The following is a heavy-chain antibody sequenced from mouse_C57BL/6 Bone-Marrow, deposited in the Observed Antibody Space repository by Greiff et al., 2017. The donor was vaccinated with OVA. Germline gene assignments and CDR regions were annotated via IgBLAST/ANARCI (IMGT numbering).Heavy chain of an antibody. CDR2: IYPRSGNT. CDR3: ARRYSNYGGDY. CDR1: GYTFTSYG. J-gene: IGHJ2*01. D-gene: IGHD2-5*01. V-gene: IGHV1-81*01. Sequence: QVHVKQSGAELARPGASVKLSCKASGYTFTSYGISWVKQRTGQGLEWIGEIYPRSGNTYYNEKFKGKATLTADKSSSTAYMELRSLTSEDSAVYFCARRYSNYGGDYWGQGTTLTVSS.